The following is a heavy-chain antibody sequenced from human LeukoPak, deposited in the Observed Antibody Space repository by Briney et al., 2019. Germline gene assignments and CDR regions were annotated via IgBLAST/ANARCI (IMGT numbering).Heavy chain of an antibody. V-gene: IGHV3-53*01. CDR1: GFIVSSYY. CDR2: IYGDGST. D-gene: IGHD3/OR15-3a*01. Sequence: GGSLRLSCAASGFIVSSYYMTWVRQAPGKGLEWVSVIYGDGSTYYTDSVKGRFAISRDNSKNTLYLQMNSLSAEDTAVYYCARGDWGYWGQGTLDTVSS. CDR3: ARGDWGY. J-gene: IGHJ4*02.